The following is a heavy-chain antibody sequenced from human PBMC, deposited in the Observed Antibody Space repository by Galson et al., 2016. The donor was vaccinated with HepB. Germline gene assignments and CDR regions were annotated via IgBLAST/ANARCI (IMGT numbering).Heavy chain of an antibody. Sequence: SLRLSCAASQFTFNMYSMAWVRQAPGKGLEWVSSINGTGTVIYYADSVRGRFTISRDNSKNMLYLHMSSLSPEDTAVYFCAKPLSNDNLRGSGLHVWGRGTTVTVSS. CDR1: QFTFNMYS. CDR3: AKPLSNDNLRGSGLHV. CDR2: INGTGTVI. V-gene: IGHV3-23*01. J-gene: IGHJ6*02. D-gene: IGHD1-14*01.